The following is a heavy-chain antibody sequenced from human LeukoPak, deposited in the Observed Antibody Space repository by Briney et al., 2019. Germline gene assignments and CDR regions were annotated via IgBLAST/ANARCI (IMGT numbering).Heavy chain of an antibody. D-gene: IGHD3-10*01. CDR2: INNDGSRT. CDR3: ARGGVSGGFDY. CDR1: GFTLSNSW. J-gene: IGHJ4*02. Sequence: RAGGCLRLSCAASGFTLSNSWMFWVRQPPGKGLKYVSEINNDGSRTSYADSVKGRFTISRDGAENTLFLQMNSLRAEDTAVYFCARGGVSGGFDYWGQGTLVTVSS. V-gene: IGHV3-74*01.